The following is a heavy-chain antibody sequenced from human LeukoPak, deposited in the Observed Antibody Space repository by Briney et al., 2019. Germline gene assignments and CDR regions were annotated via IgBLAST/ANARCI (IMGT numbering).Heavy chain of an antibody. CDR1: GGSINNYY. D-gene: IGHD3-10*01. J-gene: IGHJ4*02. V-gene: IGHV4-4*07. Sequence: SETLSLTCTVSGGSINNYYWSWIRQPAGKGLEWIGRIYSSGSTSYNPSLKSRVTMSVDTPKNQFSLNVNSVTAADTAVYHCARDRGPDGSIGYWGQGTLVTVSS. CDR2: IYSSGST. CDR3: ARDRGPDGSIGY.